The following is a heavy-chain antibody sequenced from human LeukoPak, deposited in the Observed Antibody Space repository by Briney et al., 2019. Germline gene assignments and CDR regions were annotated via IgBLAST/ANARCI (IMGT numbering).Heavy chain of an antibody. CDR1: GFSFSRYW. D-gene: IGHD1-1*01. V-gene: IGHV3-74*01. Sequence: GGSLRLSCAASGFSFSRYWMHWVRQAPGKGLVWVSRINSDGSSTSYAESVKGRFTVSRDNAKNTLYLQMNSLRAEDTAVYYCAREEDWNFDYWGQGTLVTVSS. J-gene: IGHJ4*02. CDR2: INSDGSST. CDR3: AREEDWNFDY.